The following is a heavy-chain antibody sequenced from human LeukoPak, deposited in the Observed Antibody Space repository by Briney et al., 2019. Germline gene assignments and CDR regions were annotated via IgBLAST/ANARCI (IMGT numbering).Heavy chain of an antibody. J-gene: IGHJ4*02. Sequence: PSETLSLTCAVSGGSISSSNWWSRVRQPPGKGLEWIGEIYHSGSTNYNPSLKSRVTISVDKSKNQFSLKLSSVTAADTAVYYCARHSGYDYVKWYFDYWGQGTLVTVSS. CDR1: GGSISSSNW. D-gene: IGHD5-12*01. CDR2: IYHSGST. V-gene: IGHV4-4*02. CDR3: ARHSGYDYVKWYFDY.